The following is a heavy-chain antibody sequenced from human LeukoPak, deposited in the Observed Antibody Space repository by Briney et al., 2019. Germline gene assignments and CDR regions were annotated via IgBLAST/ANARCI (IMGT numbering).Heavy chain of an antibody. CDR3: ARVTMATIQWAHYYYYMDV. D-gene: IGHD5-24*01. J-gene: IGHJ6*03. V-gene: IGHV4-34*01. Sequence: PSETLSLTCAVYGGSFSGYYWSWIRQPPGKGLEWIGEINHSGSTNYNPSLKSRVTISVDTSKNQFSLKLSSVTAADTAVYYCARVTMATIQWAHYYYYMDVWGKGTTVTVSS. CDR2: INHSGST. CDR1: GGSFSGYY.